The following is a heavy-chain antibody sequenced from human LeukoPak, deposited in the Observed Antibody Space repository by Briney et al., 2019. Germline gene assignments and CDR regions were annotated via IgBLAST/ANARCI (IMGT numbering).Heavy chain of an antibody. Sequence: PGGSRRLSCAASGFTFDDYGMSWVRQAPGKGLEWVSGINWNGGSTGYADSVKGRFTSSRDNAKNSLYLQMNSLRAEDTALYYCARVPTTIFGVAPPDYWGQGTLVTVSS. CDR3: ARVPTTIFGVAPPDY. D-gene: IGHD3-3*01. CDR2: INWNGGST. J-gene: IGHJ4*02. V-gene: IGHV3-20*04. CDR1: GFTFDDYG.